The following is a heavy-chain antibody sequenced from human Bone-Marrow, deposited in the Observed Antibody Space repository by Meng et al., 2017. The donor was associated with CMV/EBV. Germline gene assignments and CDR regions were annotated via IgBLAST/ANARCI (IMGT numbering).Heavy chain of an antibody. V-gene: IGHV1-69*05. CDR3: ATSFVNCSTSNCYKYNWFDP. Sequence: SVKVSCKTSGGIFSSYAINWVRQAPGQGLEWMGGIIPIFDTTNYAQKFQGRVTITTDESTSTAYMDLNSLRSEDTTVYYCATSFVNCSTSNCYKYNWFDPWGQGPLVPVSS. CDR1: GGIFSSYA. D-gene: IGHD2-2*02. J-gene: IGHJ5*02. CDR2: IIPIFDTT.